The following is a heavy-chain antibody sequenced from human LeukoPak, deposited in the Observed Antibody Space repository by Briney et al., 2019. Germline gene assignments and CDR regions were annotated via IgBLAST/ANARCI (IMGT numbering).Heavy chain of an antibody. CDR2: VYNTGST. J-gene: IGHJ5*02. CDR1: GGSINSGNYY. CDR3: ARGDSSGDYRWFDP. Sequence: SETLSLTCTVSGGSINSGNYYWTWIRQPPGKGLEWIGYVYNTGSTYYNPSLKSRVTISINTSKNQFSLKLSSVTAADTAIYYCARGDSSGDYRWFDPWGQGTLVTVSS. D-gene: IGHD3-22*01. V-gene: IGHV4-30-4*01.